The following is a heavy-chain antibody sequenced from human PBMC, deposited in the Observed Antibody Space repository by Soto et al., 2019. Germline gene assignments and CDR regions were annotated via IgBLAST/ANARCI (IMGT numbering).Heavy chain of an antibody. J-gene: IGHJ6*02. Sequence: PGGSLRLSCAASGFSFSSYAMSWVRQAPGKGLEWVSGISTSGGGTYYADSVKGRFTTSRDNSRNTLYLQMNSLRAEDTAVYYCAKDWVPMDVWGQGTTVTVSS. V-gene: IGHV3-23*01. CDR3: AKDWVPMDV. CDR2: ISTSGGGT. D-gene: IGHD3-10*01. CDR1: GFSFSSYA.